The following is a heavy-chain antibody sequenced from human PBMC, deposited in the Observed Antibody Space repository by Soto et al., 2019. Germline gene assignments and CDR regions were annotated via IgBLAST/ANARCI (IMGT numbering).Heavy chain of an antibody. Sequence: EVQLVESGGGLVQPGGSLRLSCAASGFTFSSYWMHWVRQAPGKGLVWVSRINSDGSSTSYVDSVKGRFTISRDNAKNTLYLQMNSLRAEDTAVYYCARAQHGDYVTYYYYGMDVWGQGTTVTVSS. D-gene: IGHD4-17*01. V-gene: IGHV3-74*01. J-gene: IGHJ6*02. CDR3: ARAQHGDYVTYYYYGMDV. CDR2: INSDGSST. CDR1: GFTFSSYW.